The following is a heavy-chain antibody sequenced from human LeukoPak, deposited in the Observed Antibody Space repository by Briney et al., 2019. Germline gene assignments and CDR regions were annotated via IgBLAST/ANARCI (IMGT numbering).Heavy chain of an antibody. V-gene: IGHV3-30*18. CDR2: ISYDGSNK. D-gene: IGHD5-24*01. J-gene: IGHJ4*02. Sequence: GGSLRLSCAASGFTFSSYGMHRVRQAPGKGLEWVAVISYDGSNKYYADSVKGRFTISRDNSKNMLYLQMNSLRGEDTAVYYCAKDPEMATISSGFDYWGQGTLVTVSS. CDR1: GFTFSSYG. CDR3: AKDPEMATISSGFDY.